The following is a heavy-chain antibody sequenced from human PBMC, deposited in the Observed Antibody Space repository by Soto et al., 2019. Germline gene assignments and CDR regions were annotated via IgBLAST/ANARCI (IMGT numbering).Heavy chain of an antibody. Sequence: GESLKISCAASGFTFSSYAMSWVRQAPGKGLEWVSAISGSGGSTYYADSVKGRFTISRDNSKNTLYLQMNSLRAEDTALYYCAKDRGGYGDYDFDYWGQGTLVTVSS. V-gene: IGHV3-23*01. CDR3: AKDRGGYGDYDFDY. D-gene: IGHD4-17*01. J-gene: IGHJ4*02. CDR1: GFTFSSYA. CDR2: ISGSGGST.